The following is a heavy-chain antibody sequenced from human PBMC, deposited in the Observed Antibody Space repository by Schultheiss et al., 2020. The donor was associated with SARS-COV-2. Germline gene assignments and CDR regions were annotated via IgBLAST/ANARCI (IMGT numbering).Heavy chain of an antibody. V-gene: IGHV3-23*01. CDR3: AKEGARYSEHQFDY. CDR1: GFTFSSYG. CDR2: ISGSGGST. Sequence: GGSLRLSCAASGFTFSSYGMHWVRQAPGKGLEWVSAISGSGGSTYYADSVKGRFTISRDNSKNTLYLQMNSLRAEDTAVYYCAKEGARYSEHQFDYWGQGTLVTVSS. D-gene: IGHD6-13*01. J-gene: IGHJ4*02.